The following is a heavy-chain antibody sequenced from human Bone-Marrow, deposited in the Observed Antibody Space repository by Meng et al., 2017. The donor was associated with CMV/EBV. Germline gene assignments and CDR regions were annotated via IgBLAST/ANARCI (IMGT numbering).Heavy chain of an antibody. V-gene: IGHV3-66*02. CDR2: IYSGGST. CDR1: GFTVSSNY. CDR3: AIEKAPLPLYDFHKTYYSMDV. J-gene: IGHJ6*02. D-gene: IGHD5/OR15-5a*01. Sequence: GGSLRLSCAASGFTVSSNYMSWVRQAPGKGLEWVSVIYSGGSTYYADAVKGRFTISRDNSKNTLYLQINSLRAEDTAVYYCAIEKAPLPLYDFHKTYYSMDVWGQGTKVTV.